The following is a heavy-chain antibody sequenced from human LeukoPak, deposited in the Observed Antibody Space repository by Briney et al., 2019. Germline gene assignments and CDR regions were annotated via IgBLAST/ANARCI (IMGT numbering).Heavy chain of an antibody. CDR2: IYYSGTT. CDR1: GGSFSGYY. V-gene: IGHV4-34*01. J-gene: IGHJ4*02. Sequence: SETLSLTCAVYGGSFSGYYWSWIRQPPGKGLEWIGSIYYSGTTYYNPSLKSRVTISVDTSKNQFSLKLSSVTAADTAVYFCARDRDGYNIVYFDYWGQGTLVTVSS. D-gene: IGHD5-24*01. CDR3: ARDRDGYNIVYFDY.